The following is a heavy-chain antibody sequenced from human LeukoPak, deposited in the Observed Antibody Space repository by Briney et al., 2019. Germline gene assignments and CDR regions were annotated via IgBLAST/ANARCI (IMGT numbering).Heavy chain of an antibody. D-gene: IGHD3-22*01. Sequence: GGSLRLSCAASGFTFSSYWMSWVRQAPGKGLEWVSYISSSSSTIYYADSVKGRFTISRDNAKNSLYLQMNSLRAEDTAVYYCARVLHKRNYDSSDYYGYWGQGILVTVSS. CDR3: ARVLHKRNYDSSDYYGY. J-gene: IGHJ4*02. CDR1: GFTFSSYW. CDR2: ISSSSSTI. V-gene: IGHV3-48*01.